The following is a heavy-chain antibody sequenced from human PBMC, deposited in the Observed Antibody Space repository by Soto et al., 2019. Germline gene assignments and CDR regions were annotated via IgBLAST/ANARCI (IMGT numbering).Heavy chain of an antibody. D-gene: IGHD6-19*01. Sequence: SETLSLTCTVSGGSVSSGSYYWSWIRQPPGKGLEWIGYIYYSGSTNYNPSLKSRVTISVDTSKNQFSLKLSSVTAADTAVYYCARLDAFSSGWYLFDYWGQGTLVTVSS. J-gene: IGHJ4*02. CDR2: IYYSGST. V-gene: IGHV4-61*01. CDR1: GGSVSSGSYY. CDR3: ARLDAFSSGWYLFDY.